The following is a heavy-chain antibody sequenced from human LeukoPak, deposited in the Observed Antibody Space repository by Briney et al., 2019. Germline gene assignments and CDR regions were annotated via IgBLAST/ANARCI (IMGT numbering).Heavy chain of an antibody. CDR1: RFTFSNYW. J-gene: IGHJ4*02. V-gene: IGHV3-7*01. CDR3: AKWGPYCVGDYCPALDS. CDR2: INQDGSKK. D-gene: IGHD2-21*02. Sequence: GGSLRLSCVASRFTFSNYWMSWVRQAPGKGLEWVANINQDGSKKRYADSMKGRFTISRDNAKETLYLQLNSLRAEDTAVYYCAKWGPYCVGDYCPALDSWGPGTLVTVSS.